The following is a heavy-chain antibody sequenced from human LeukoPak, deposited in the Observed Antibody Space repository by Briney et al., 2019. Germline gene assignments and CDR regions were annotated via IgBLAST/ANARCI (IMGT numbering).Heavy chain of an antibody. Sequence: PSETLSLTCAVYGGSFSGYYWSWIRQPPGKGLEWIGYIYYSGSTYYNPSLKSRVTISVDTSENQFSLKLGSVTAADTAVYYCARVRYYGSGTYYHYYGMDVWGQGTTVTVSS. D-gene: IGHD3-10*01. CDR1: GGSFSGYY. CDR3: ARVRYYGSGTYYHYYGMDV. V-gene: IGHV4-34*09. CDR2: IYYSGST. J-gene: IGHJ6*02.